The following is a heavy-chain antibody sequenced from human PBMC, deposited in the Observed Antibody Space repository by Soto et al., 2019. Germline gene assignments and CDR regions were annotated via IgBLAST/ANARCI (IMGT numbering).Heavy chain of an antibody. CDR3: AKERSSGCYFFDY. CDR2: ISGSDGST. Sequence: EVQLLESGGGLVQPGGSLRLSCAASGFTFSNYAMSWVRQAPGEGLEWVSTISGSDGSTYYADSVKGRFTISRDISKNTLYLQMNSLRAEDTAIYYCAKERSSGCYFFDYWGQGTLVTVSS. CDR1: GFTFSNYA. V-gene: IGHV3-23*01. J-gene: IGHJ4*02. D-gene: IGHD6-19*01.